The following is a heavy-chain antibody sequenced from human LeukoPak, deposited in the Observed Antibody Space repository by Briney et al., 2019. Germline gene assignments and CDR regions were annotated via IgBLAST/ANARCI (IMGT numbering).Heavy chain of an antibody. CDR3: AKDSKIYAIDY. CDR2: ISDDGRKK. CDR1: GFTFSSYG. V-gene: IGHV3-30*18. J-gene: IGHJ4*02. Sequence: PGRSLRLSCGASGFTFSSYGVHWVRQAPGKGLEWVAVISDDGRKKYYADSVKGRFTISRDNSKNTLYLQMNSLRAEDTAVYYCAKDSKIYAIDYWGEGTVVTVSS. D-gene: IGHD3-16*01.